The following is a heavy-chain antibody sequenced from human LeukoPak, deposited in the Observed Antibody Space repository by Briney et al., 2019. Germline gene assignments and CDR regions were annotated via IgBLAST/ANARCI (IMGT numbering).Heavy chain of an antibody. CDR2: IIPILGIA. D-gene: IGHD3-10*01. Sequence: SVKVSCKASGGTLSSYTISWVRQAPGQGLEWMGRIIPILGIANYAQKFQGRVTITADKSTSTAYMELSSLRSEDTAVYYCARTMVRGVMSMYYFDYWGQGTLVTVSS. CDR1: GGTLSSYT. J-gene: IGHJ4*02. V-gene: IGHV1-69*02. CDR3: ARTMVRGVMSMYYFDY.